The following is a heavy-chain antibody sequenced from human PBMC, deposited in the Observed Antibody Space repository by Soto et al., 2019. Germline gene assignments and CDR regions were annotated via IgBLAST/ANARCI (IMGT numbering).Heavy chain of an antibody. D-gene: IGHD6-19*01. CDR1: GFTLSSYW. CDR2: INRDGSST. J-gene: IGHJ4*02. Sequence: LRLSCAASGFTLSSYWMHWVRQAPGKGLEWVSRINRDGSSTSYADSVKGRFTISRDSAKNTLYLQMNSLRAEDTAVYYCARDPAPIGWYDYWGQGTLVTVSS. V-gene: IGHV3-74*01. CDR3: ARDPAPIGWYDY.